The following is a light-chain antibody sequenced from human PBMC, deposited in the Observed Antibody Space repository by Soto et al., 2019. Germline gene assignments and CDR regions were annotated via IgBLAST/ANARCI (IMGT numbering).Light chain of an antibody. CDR1: SSDVDDYRY. J-gene: IGLJ1*01. V-gene: IGLV2-11*01. CDR3: CSYVTTPEI. CDR2: DGN. Sequence: QSALAQPSSVSGSPGRLLPISCTGTSSDVDDYRYVSWYQQYPGKAPKLVIYDGNKRPSGVPDRFSGSNSGNTASLTISGLQAEDEADYYCCSYVTTPEIFGTGTKVTVL.